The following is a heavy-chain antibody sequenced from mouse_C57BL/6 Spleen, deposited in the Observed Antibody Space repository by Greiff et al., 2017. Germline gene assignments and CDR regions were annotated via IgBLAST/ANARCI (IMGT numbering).Heavy chain of an antibody. J-gene: IGHJ2*01. Sequence: VHVKQSGPELVKPGASVKISCKASGYSFTGYYMNWVKQSPEKSLEWIGEINPSTGGTTYNQKFKAKATLTVDKSSSTAYMQLKSLTSEDSAVYYCASYYGNLFDDWGQGTTLTVSS. CDR1: GYSFTGYY. V-gene: IGHV1-42*01. CDR2: INPSTGGT. CDR3: ASYYGNLFDD. D-gene: IGHD2-1*01.